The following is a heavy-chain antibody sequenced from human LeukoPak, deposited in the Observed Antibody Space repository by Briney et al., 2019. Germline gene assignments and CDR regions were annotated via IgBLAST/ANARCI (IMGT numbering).Heavy chain of an antibody. CDR2: IYHSGST. J-gene: IGHJ6*03. Sequence: SETLSLTCTVSGYSISSGYYWGWIRQPPGKGLEWIGSIYHSGSTYYNPSLKSRVTISVDTSKNQFSLKLSSVTAADTAVYYCARVKKGSGIEHYYYYMDVWGKGTTVNVSS. V-gene: IGHV4-38-2*02. CDR3: ARVKKGSGIEHYYYYMDV. D-gene: IGHD3-10*01. CDR1: GYSISSGYY.